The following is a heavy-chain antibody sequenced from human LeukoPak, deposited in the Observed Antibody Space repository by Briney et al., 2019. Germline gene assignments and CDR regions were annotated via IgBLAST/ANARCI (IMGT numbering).Heavy chain of an antibody. V-gene: IGHV4-4*07. J-gene: IGHJ4*02. CDR3: ARVDIRTAFFDY. CDR1: GGSINSYY. Sequence: PSETLSLTCTVSGGSINSYYWSWIRQPAGKGLEWIGRIYSSGSTGYYPSLKRRVTMSLDTSKNQFSLHLSSVTAADTAVYYCARVDIRTAFFDYWGQGTLVTVSS. D-gene: IGHD5-12*01. CDR2: IYSSGST.